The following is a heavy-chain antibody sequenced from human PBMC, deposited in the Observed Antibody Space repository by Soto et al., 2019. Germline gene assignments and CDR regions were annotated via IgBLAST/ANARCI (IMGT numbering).Heavy chain of an antibody. J-gene: IGHJ5*02. CDR3: AKSGGIAALDP. D-gene: IGHD6-6*01. CDR1: GFTFSSYA. V-gene: IGHV3-23*01. CDR2: ISYSGAT. Sequence: EVQLLESGGGLVQPGGSLRLSCAASGFTFSSYAMSWVRQAPGKGLEWVSAISYSGATYYADSVKGRFTISRDNSKSTLFLQMNSLRAEDTALYYCAKSGGIAALDPLGQGTLATVSS.